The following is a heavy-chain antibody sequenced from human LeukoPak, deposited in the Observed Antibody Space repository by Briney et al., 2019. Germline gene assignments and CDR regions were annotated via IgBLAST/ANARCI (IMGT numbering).Heavy chain of an antibody. J-gene: IGHJ4*02. CDR1: GFTFSSFG. Sequence: GGSLRLSCAASGFTFSSFGMHWVRQAPGKGLEWVALISYNGINKYYADSVKGRFTISRDNSKNTLYVQMNSLRAEDTAVYYRAKEGGNGNFFDYWGQGTLVTVSS. D-gene: IGHD1-1*01. V-gene: IGHV3-30*18. CDR2: ISYNGINK. CDR3: AKEGGNGNFFDY.